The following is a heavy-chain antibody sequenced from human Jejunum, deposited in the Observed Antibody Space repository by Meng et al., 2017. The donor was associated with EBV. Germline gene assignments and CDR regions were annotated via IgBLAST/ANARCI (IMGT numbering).Heavy chain of an antibody. CDR3: ARDSQYLARGYFDY. CDR2: ISYTGRV. Sequence: QVQLQESGPGLVKPSETLSLTCAVSGGPLTDNHWTWIRQPPGKGLEWIGYISYTGRVNYNPSLKSRVTISIDTSRNQFSLRLTSVTAADTAVYYCARDSQYLARGYFDYWGPGALVTVSS. V-gene: IGHV4-59*01. CDR1: GGPLTDNH. D-gene: IGHD2/OR15-2a*01. J-gene: IGHJ4*02.